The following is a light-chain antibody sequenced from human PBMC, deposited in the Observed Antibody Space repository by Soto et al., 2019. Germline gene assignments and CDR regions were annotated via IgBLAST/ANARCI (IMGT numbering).Light chain of an antibody. V-gene: IGLV1-51*01. CDR3: QSYDISLYNYV. J-gene: IGLJ1*01. Sequence: QSVLTQPPSVSAAPGQKVTISCSGSSSNIGNNYVSWYQQLPGTAPKLLIYENNKRPSGIPDRFSGSKSGTSATLGITGLQTEDEADYYCQSYDISLYNYVFGTGTKVTVL. CDR1: SSNIGNNY. CDR2: ENN.